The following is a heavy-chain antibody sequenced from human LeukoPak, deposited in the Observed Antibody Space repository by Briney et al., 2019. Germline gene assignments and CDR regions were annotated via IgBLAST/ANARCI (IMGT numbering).Heavy chain of an antibody. CDR3: ASGRLPGWFDP. CDR2: INHSGST. CDR1: GGSFSGYY. Sequence: SETPSLTCAVYGGSFSGYYWSWIRQPPGKGLEWIGEINHSGSTNYNPSLKSRVTISVDTSKNQFSLKLSSVTAADTAVYYCASGRLPGWFDPWGQGTLVTVSS. V-gene: IGHV4-34*01. J-gene: IGHJ5*02.